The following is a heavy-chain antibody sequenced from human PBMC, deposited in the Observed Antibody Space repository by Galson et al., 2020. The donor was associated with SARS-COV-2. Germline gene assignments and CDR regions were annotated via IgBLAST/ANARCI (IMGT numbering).Heavy chain of an antibody. J-gene: IGHJ4*02. Sequence: HGESLKISCRGSGYSFTNYLINWVRQMPGKGLEWMGRIDPRIDPSDSYTRYNPSFQGHVTFSVDKSISTVYLQWSSLKASDTAMYYCARPGARGYSYGYDVWGQGTLVNGSS. CDR1: GYSFTNYL. CDR3: ARPGARGYSYGYDV. V-gene: IGHV5-10-1*01. CDR2: IDPRIDPSDSYT. D-gene: IGHD5-18*01.